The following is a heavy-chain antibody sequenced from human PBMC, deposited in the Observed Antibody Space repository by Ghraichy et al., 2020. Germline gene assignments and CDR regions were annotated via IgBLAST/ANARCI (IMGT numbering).Heavy chain of an antibody. V-gene: IGHV4-59*11. CDR3: ATGERGGIHSWLYES. J-gene: IGHJ5*02. Sequence: PSETLSLTCTVSGGSISRHYWSWIRQPPGKGLEWIGYITFSGGSYFTPSLKSRLTMSMDTSTNKFSLNLTSVTTADAAVYYCATGERGGIHSWLYESWGQGTLVTVAS. CDR2: ITFSGGS. CDR1: GGSISRHY. D-gene: IGHD1-26*01.